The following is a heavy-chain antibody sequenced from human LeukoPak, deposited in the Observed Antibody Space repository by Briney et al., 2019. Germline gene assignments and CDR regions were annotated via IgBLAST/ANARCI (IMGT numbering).Heavy chain of an antibody. D-gene: IGHD6-19*01. V-gene: IGHV1-2*02. CDR1: GQTFTGYY. CDR2: INPSSGAT. J-gene: IGHJ4*02. Sequence: ASVTVSCKSSGQTFTGYYIHWVRQAPDQRLEWMGWINPSSGATNYAQRFQGRVTMTRDTSITAVYMERTRLQSDDTAMYYCARDVSVAVAGTDHWGQGTLVSVSS. CDR3: ARDVSVAVAGTDH.